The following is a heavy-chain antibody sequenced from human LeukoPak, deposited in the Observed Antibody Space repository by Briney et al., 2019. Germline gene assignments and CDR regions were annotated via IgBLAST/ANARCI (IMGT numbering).Heavy chain of an antibody. CDR1: GFTFSSYW. CDR3: ARDVGDDILTGYYLGGVVDY. D-gene: IGHD3-9*01. Sequence: GGSLRLSCAASGFTFSSYWMPWVRQAPGKGLGWVSRINSDGSSTSYADSVKGRFTISRDNAKNTLYLQMNSLRAEDTAVYYCARDVGDDILTGYYLGGVVDYWGQGTLVTVSS. J-gene: IGHJ4*02. V-gene: IGHV3-74*01. CDR2: INSDGSST.